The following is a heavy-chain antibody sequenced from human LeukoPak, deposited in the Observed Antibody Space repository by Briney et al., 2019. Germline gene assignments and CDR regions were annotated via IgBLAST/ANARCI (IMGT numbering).Heavy chain of an antibody. CDR1: GFTFDDYA. Sequence: GGSLRLSCAASGFTFDDYAMHWVRQAPGKGLEWVSGISGNSGSIGYADSVKGRFTISRDNAKNTLYLQMNSLRAEDTALYYCAKGEKIWLARQPNYWGQGTLVTVSS. J-gene: IGHJ4*02. CDR3: AKGEKIWLARQPNY. D-gene: IGHD6-19*01. V-gene: IGHV3-9*01. CDR2: ISGNSGSI.